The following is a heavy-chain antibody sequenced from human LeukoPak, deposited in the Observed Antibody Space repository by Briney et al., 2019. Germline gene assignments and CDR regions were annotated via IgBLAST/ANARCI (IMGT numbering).Heavy chain of an antibody. CDR3: ARERNYDILTGYDY. V-gene: IGHV1-18*01. J-gene: IGHJ4*02. CDR2: ISAYNGNT. Sequence: GASVKVSCKASGYTFTSYGISWVRQAPGQGLEWMGWISAYNGNTNYAQKLQGRVTMTTDTSTSTAYMELRSLRSDDTAVYYCARERNYDILTGYDYWGQGTLVTVSS. CDR1: GYTFTSYG. D-gene: IGHD3-9*01.